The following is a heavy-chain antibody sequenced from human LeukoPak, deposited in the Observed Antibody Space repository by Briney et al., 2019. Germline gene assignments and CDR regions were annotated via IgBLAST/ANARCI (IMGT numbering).Heavy chain of an antibody. Sequence: ASVKVSCKASGYTFTGYYMHWVRQAPGQGLEWMGWINPNSGGTNSAQKFQGRVTMTRDTSIITAYMELSSLRSEDTAVYYCARDRPYYGSGSHWFDPWGQGTLVTVSS. J-gene: IGHJ5*02. V-gene: IGHV1-2*02. D-gene: IGHD3-10*01. CDR3: ARDRPYYGSGSHWFDP. CDR1: GYTFTGYY. CDR2: INPNSGGT.